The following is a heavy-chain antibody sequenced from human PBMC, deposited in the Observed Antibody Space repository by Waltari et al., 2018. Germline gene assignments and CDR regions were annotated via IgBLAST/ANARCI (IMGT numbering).Heavy chain of an antibody. V-gene: IGHV1-2*06. CDR2: INPNSGAT. Sequence: QVQMVQSGAEVKKPGAPVKVACKASGYSFTAYYLHWVRQAPGQGLEWMGRINPNSGATTYAQMFQGRVTMTRDTSISTAYMEVTGLRSDDTAVYYCARVLSTVQLGIFAYWGQGTVVTVSS. CDR1: GYSFTAYY. D-gene: IGHD7-27*01. CDR3: ARVLSTVQLGIFAY. J-gene: IGHJ4*02.